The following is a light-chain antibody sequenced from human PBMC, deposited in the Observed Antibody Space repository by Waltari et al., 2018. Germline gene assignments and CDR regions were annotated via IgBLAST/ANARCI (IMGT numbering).Light chain of an antibody. V-gene: IGLV2-23*02. Sequence: QSALSLPASVSGSPGQSTTISCSGSRRDVGTYDLVSWYQQHPDQAPTVIIYEVNKRPTGISNRFSGSKSDNTASLTISGLQAEDEAHYYCCSYAGSFRHVLFGGGTKLTVL. CDR2: EVN. J-gene: IGLJ2*01. CDR1: RRDVGTYDL. CDR3: CSYAGSFRHVL.